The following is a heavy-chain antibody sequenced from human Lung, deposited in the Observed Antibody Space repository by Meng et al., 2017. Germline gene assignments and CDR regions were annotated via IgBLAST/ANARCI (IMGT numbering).Heavy chain of an antibody. V-gene: IGHV6-1*01. J-gene: IGHJ4*02. CDR2: TYYRSKWYN. D-gene: IGHD1-26*01. CDR3: ARDHSGSYYVRFDY. CDR1: GDRVSSNSAA. Sequence: QVQLQQSGPGLVKPWQTPSLTCDIFGDRVSSNSAAWNWIRQSPSRGLEWLGRTYYRSKWYNDYAVSVKSRITINPDTSKNQFSLQLNSVTPEDTAVYYCARDHSGSYYVRFDYWGQGILVTVSS.